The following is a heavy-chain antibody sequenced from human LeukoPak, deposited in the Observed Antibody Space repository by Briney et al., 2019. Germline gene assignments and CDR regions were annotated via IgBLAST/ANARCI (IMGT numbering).Heavy chain of an antibody. CDR2: ISSSSNYI. Sequence: GGSLRLSCAASGFTFSSYSMNWVRQAPGKGLEWASSISSSSNYIYYADSVKGRFTISRDNAKNSLYLQMNSLRAEDTAVYYCAREGGSYVSFDYWGQGTLVTVSS. D-gene: IGHD1-26*01. CDR1: GFTFSSYS. J-gene: IGHJ4*02. CDR3: AREGGSYVSFDY. V-gene: IGHV3-21*01.